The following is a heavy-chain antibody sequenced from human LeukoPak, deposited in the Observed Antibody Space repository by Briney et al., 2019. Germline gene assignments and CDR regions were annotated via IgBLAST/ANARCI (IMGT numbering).Heavy chain of an antibody. V-gene: IGHV3-74*01. CDR1: GFTFSRYW. D-gene: IGHD3-22*01. Sequence: GGSLRLSCTASGFTFSRYWMHWVRQAPGKGLVWVSRINSDGSSTTYADSAKGRFTISRDNVKNTLYLQMNSPRVEDTAVYYCARVPDYYDSSGYWGQGTLVTVSS. CDR3: ARVPDYYDSSGY. CDR2: INSDGSST. J-gene: IGHJ4*02.